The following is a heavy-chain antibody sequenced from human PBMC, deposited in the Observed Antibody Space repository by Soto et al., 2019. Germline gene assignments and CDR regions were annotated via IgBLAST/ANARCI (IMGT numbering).Heavy chain of an antibody. Sequence: ASVKVSCKASGYTFTSYAIHWVRQAPGQRLEWMGWINAGNGNTKYSQKFQGRVTITRDTSASTAYMELSSLRSEDTAVYYCARGISYYYDSSGYYRTWGPGTMPTVYS. CDR1: GYTFTSYA. CDR3: ARGISYYYDSSGYYRT. CDR2: INAGNGNT. D-gene: IGHD3-22*01. V-gene: IGHV1-3*01. J-gene: IGHJ4*02.